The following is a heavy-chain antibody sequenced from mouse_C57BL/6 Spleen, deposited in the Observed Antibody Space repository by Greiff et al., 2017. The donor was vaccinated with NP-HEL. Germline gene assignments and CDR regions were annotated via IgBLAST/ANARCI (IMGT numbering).Heavy chain of an antibody. J-gene: IGHJ2*01. CDR2: IRNKANGYTT. V-gene: IGHV7-3*01. D-gene: IGHD1-1*01. Sequence: EVHLVESGGGLVQPGGSLSLSCAASGFTFTDHYMSWVRQPPGKALEWLGFIRNKANGYTTEYSASVKGRFTISRDNSQSILYLQMNALGAEDSATYYCARYGTTVGDYWGQGTTLTVSS. CDR1: GFTFTDHY. CDR3: ARYGTTVGDY.